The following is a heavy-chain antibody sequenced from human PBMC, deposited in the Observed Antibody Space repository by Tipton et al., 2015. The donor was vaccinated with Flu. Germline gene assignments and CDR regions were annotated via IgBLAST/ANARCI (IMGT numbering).Heavy chain of an antibody. Sequence: QVQLVQSGGGLVKPGGYLRLSCAASGFTFSDDYMSWIRQAPGKGLEWISLISSSASTINYADSVKGRFTISRDNAKNSLYLQMNSLRAEDTAVYYCARDHPPSITVLGEITDYFGMDVWGQGTTVTVSS. D-gene: IGHD3-3*01. CDR1: GFTFSDDY. J-gene: IGHJ6*02. V-gene: IGHV3-11*01. CDR2: ISSSASTI. CDR3: ARDHPPSITVLGEITDYFGMDV.